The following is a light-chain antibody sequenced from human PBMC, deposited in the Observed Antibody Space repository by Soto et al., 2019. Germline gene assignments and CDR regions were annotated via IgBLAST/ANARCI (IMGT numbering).Light chain of an antibody. CDR3: QQRSNWPPGP. Sequence: EIVLTQSPATLSLSPGERATLSCRASQSVSSYLAWYQQNHGQAPRLLIYDASNRATGIPARFSGSGFGIDLTLTIISLKPENLVVYYCQQRSNWPPGPFGQGTKVEIK. J-gene: IGKJ1*01. CDR2: DAS. V-gene: IGKV3-11*01. CDR1: QSVSSY.